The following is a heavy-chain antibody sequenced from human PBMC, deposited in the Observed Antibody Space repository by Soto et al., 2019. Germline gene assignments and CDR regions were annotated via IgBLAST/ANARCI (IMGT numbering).Heavy chain of an antibody. D-gene: IGHD2-15*01. CDR2: ISYDGSNK. J-gene: IGHJ4*02. CDR3: ARDKVARVFDY. V-gene: IGHV3-30*14. CDR1: GFTFSSYA. Sequence: QVQLVESGGGVVQPGRSLRLSCAASGFTFSSYAMHWVRQAPGKGLEWVAVISYDGSNKYYADSVKGRFTISRDNSKNTLYLQMNSLRAEDTAVYYCARDKVARVFDYWGKGTLVTVSS.